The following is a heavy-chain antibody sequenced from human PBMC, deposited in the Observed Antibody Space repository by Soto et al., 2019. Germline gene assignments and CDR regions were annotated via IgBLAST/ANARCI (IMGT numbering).Heavy chain of an antibody. CDR3: ARGRYCLTGRCFPNWFDS. J-gene: IGHJ5*01. Sequence: SETLSLTCSVSGDSISNLDYFWAWIRQPPGQALEYIGYIYKSATTYYNPSFESRVAISVDMSKSQFSLNATSVTAADTAVYFCARGRYCLTGRCFPNWFDSWGQGALVTVSS. CDR2: IYKSATT. V-gene: IGHV4-30-4*01. CDR1: GDSISNLDYF. D-gene: IGHD7-27*01.